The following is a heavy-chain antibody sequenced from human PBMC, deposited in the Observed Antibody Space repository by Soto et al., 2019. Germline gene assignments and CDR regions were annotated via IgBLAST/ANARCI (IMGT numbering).Heavy chain of an antibody. CDR3: ARGYYYDSSGYPPPVHP. D-gene: IGHD3-22*01. V-gene: IGHV1-46*01. J-gene: IGHJ5*02. CDR1: GYTFTSYY. CDR2: INPSGGST. Sequence: GASVKVSCKASGYTFTSYYMHWVRQAPGQGLEWMGIINPSGGSTSYAQKFQGRVTMTRDTSTSTVYMELSSLRSEDTAVYYCARGYYYDSSGYPPPVHPWGQGTLVTVSS.